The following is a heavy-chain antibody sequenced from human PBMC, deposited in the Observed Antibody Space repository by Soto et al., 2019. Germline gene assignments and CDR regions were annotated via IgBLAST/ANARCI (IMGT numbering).Heavy chain of an antibody. CDR2: IWYDGNTK. CDR1: GFTFNTYG. Sequence: QIQLVESGGGVVRPGRSLRLSCAASGFTFNTYGFNWVRQAPGKGLEWVAVIWYDGNTKYYADSVKGRFTISRDNLKNTLYLQMNRLTAEDTAVYYCARPLVAPVAGPYYYGMDVWGQGTTVTVSS. CDR3: ARPLVAPVAGPYYYGMDV. D-gene: IGHD6-19*01. V-gene: IGHV3-33*01. J-gene: IGHJ6*02.